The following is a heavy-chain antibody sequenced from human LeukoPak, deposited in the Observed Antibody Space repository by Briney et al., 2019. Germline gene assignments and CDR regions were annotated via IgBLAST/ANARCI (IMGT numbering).Heavy chain of an antibody. CDR2: INHSGST. CDR3: ATGRLGYCSSTRCYRCSGFEY. D-gene: IGHD2-2*01. J-gene: IGHJ4*02. CDR1: GWSFSGYD. V-gene: IGHV4-34*01. Sequence: SETLSLTCAVYGWSFSGYDWNWIRQAPGKGLEWIGEINHSGSTNYNASLKSRVTISVDTSKNQSSLKLSSVTSADTTVDYCATGRLGYCSSTRCYRCSGFEYWGQGTLVNVSS.